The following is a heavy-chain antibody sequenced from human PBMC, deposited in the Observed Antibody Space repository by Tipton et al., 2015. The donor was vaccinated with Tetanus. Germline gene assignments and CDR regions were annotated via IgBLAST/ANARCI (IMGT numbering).Heavy chain of an antibody. CDR3: ARSFRPRRITMVRGALGYFDY. Sequence: TLSLTCTVSVGSISSGDYYWSWVRQSPGEGLEWIGHIYKSGNTYYKPSLKSRVVISIDASKNQFSLKLNSMTAADTAVYYCARSFRPRRITMVRGALGYFDYWGQGTLVTVSS. D-gene: IGHD3-10*01. V-gene: IGHV4-30-4*01. J-gene: IGHJ4*02. CDR1: VGSISSGDYY. CDR2: IYKSGNT.